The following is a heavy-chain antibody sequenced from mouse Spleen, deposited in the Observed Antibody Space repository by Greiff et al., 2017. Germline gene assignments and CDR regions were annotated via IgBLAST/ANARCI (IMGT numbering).Heavy chain of an antibody. Sequence: VHLVESGPGLVAPSQSLSITCTVSGFSLTSYGVHWVRQPPGKGLEWLVVIWSDGSTTYNSALKSRLSISKDNSKSQVFLKMNSLQTDDTAMYYCARHGGLRRGDAMDYWGQGTSVTVSS. CDR2: IWSDGST. J-gene: IGHJ4*01. D-gene: IGHD2-4*01. V-gene: IGHV2-6-1*01. CDR3: ARHGGLRRGDAMDY. CDR1: GFSLTSYG.